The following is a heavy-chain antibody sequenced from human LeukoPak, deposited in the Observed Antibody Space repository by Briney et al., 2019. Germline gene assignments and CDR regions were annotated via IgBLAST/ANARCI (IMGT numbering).Heavy chain of an antibody. CDR3: AKDSQSVAFFLDDAFDL. V-gene: IGHV3-23*01. J-gene: IGHJ3*01. CDR2: ISATGSTT. CDR1: GLPFSTYA. D-gene: IGHD2/OR15-2a*01. Sequence: GGSLRLSCTASGLPFSTYALSWVRQTPGKGLGWLSVISATGSTTYYADSVRGRLTISRDNSKNTLYLQMNSLRVEDTAVYYCAKDSQSVAFFLDDAFDLWGQGTIVTVSA.